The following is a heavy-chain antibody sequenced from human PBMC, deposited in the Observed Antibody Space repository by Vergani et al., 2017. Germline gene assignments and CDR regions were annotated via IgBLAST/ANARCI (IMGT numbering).Heavy chain of an antibody. CDR3: VHVNTYTNWFDP. V-gene: IGHV2-5*04. Sequence: QLTLKESGPSLVKPSQTLTLTCTFSGFSFSTSGVGLGWVRQSPGKALDWLALIHWNGATRCSPSLKTRLTIIKDASDNRVVLIMTNMDPLDTGTYYCVHVNTYTNWFDPWGQGTQVIVSS. CDR1: GFSFSTSGVG. J-gene: IGHJ5*02. CDR2: IHWNGAT. D-gene: IGHD2/OR15-2a*01.